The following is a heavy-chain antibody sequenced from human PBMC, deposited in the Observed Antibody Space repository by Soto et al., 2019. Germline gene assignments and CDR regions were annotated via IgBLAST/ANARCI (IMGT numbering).Heavy chain of an antibody. CDR3: ARHEAYDSVWGNSDGNDY. Sequence: SETLSLTCTVSGGSISSNRYYWDWIRQPPGKGLAWIGSIYYSGATYYNPSLQSRVTISVDTSKNQFSLHLSSVTAADTAVYYCARHEAYDSVWGNSDGNDYWGQGTLVTVSS. V-gene: IGHV4-39*01. J-gene: IGHJ4*02. CDR2: IYYSGAT. CDR1: GGSISSNRYY. D-gene: IGHD3-16*01.